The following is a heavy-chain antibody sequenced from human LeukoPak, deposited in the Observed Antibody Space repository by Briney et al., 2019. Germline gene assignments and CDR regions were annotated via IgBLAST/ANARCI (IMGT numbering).Heavy chain of an antibody. Sequence: SETLSLTCTVSGGSISSYYWSWIRQPPGKGLEWIGYIYYSGSTNYNPSLKSRVTISVDTSKNQFSLKLSSVTAADTVVYYCARLVRYSGYDGFDYWGQGTLVTISS. J-gene: IGHJ4*02. CDR3: ARLVRYSGYDGFDY. CDR1: GGSISSYY. CDR2: IYYSGST. V-gene: IGHV4-59*08. D-gene: IGHD5-12*01.